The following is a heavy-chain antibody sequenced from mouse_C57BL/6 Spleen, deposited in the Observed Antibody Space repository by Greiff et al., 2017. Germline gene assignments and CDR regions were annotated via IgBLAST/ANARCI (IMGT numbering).Heavy chain of an antibody. CDR2: INPSNGGT. CDR3: STVVANWYFDV. Sequence: QVQLQQPGTELVKPGASVKLSCKASGYTFTSYWMHWVKQRPGQGLEWIGNINPSNGGTNYNEKFKSKATLTVDKSSSTAYMQIRSLTSEDSAVYYCSTVVANWYFDVWGTGTTVTVSS. J-gene: IGHJ1*03. V-gene: IGHV1-53*01. CDR1: GYTFTSYW. D-gene: IGHD1-1*01.